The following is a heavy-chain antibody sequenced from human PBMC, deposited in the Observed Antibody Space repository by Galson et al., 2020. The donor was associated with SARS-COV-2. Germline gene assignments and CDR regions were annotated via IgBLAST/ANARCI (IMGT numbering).Heavy chain of an antibody. CDR1: GYSISSGYY. Sequence: SETLSLTCTVSGYSISSGYYWGWIRQPPGKELEWIGSIYHSGSTYYNPSLKSRVTISVDTSKNQFSLKLSSVTAADTAVYYCARDLHPTRITIFGVVIGFNFYYWGQGTLVTFSS. CDR3: ARDLHPTRITIFGVVIGFNFYY. D-gene: IGHD3-3*01. J-gene: IGHJ4*02. V-gene: IGHV4-38-2*02. CDR2: IYHSGST.